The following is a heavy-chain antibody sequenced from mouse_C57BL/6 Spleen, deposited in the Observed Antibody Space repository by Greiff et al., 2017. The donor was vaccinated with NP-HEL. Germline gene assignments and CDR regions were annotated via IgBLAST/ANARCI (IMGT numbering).Heavy chain of an antibody. D-gene: IGHD1-1*01. J-gene: IGHJ4*01. CDR2: IHPSDSDT. Sequence: QVQLQQPGAELVKPGASVKVSCKASGYTFTSYWMHWVKQRPGQGLEWIGRIHPSDSDTNYNQKFKGKATLTVDKSSSTAYMQLSSLTSEDSAVYYGASGTTVVATDYAMDYWGQGTSVTVSS. CDR1: GYTFTSYW. CDR3: ASGTTVVATDYAMDY. V-gene: IGHV1-74*01.